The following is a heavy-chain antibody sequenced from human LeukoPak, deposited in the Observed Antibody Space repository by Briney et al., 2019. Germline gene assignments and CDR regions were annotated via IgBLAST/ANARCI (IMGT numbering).Heavy chain of an antibody. CDR3: AGGGLRPTYYFDY. V-gene: IGHV1-69*05. CDR2: IIPIFGTA. CDR1: GGTFSSYA. J-gene: IGHJ4*02. Sequence: GASVKVSCKASGGTFSSYAISWVRQAPGQGLEWMGRIIPIFGTANYAQKFQGRVTITTDESTSTAYMELSSLRSEDTAVYYCAGGGLRPTYYFDYWGQGTLVTVSS. D-gene: IGHD5-12*01.